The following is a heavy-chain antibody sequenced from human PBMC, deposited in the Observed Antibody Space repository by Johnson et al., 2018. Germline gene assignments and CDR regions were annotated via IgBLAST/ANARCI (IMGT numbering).Heavy chain of an antibody. D-gene: IGHD3-22*01. Sequence: QVQLVQSGGGVVQPGRSLRLSCAASGFTFSSYGMHWVRQAPGKGLEWVAVIWYDGSNKYYADSVKGRFTISRDNSKNTLYLQMNSLRAEDTAGYYCARDGGYYYDSSGYYLAEYFQHWGQGTLVTVSS. V-gene: IGHV3-33*01. CDR2: IWYDGSNK. J-gene: IGHJ1*01. CDR3: ARDGGYYYDSSGYYLAEYFQH. CDR1: GFTFSSYG.